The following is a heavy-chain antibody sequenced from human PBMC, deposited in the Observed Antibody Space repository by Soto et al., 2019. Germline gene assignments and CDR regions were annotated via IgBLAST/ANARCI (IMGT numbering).Heavy chain of an antibody. CDR2: INHSGST. CDR1: GGSFSGYY. Sequence: XDTLSLTRAVHGGSFSGYYWSLIRQPPGKGLEWIGEINHSGSTNYNPSLKSRVTISVDTSKNQFSLKLSSVTAADTAVYYCARHQEYSSSSGMDVWGQGTTVTVSS. J-gene: IGHJ6*02. V-gene: IGHV4-34*01. CDR3: ARHQEYSSSSGMDV. D-gene: IGHD6-6*01.